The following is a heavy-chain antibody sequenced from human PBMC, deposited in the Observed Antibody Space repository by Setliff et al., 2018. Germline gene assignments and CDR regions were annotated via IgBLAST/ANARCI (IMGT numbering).Heavy chain of an antibody. CDR1: GYTFTSYA. V-gene: IGHV7-4-1*02. J-gene: IGHJ6*02. CDR3: ARSYPIVVVTDYYYGMDV. CDR2: INTNTGNP. Sequence: ASVKVSCKASGYTFTSYAMNWVRQAPGQGLEWMGWINTNTGNPTYAQGFTGRFVFSLDTSVSTAYLQISSLKAEDTAVYYCARSYPIVVVTDYYYGMDVWGQGTTVTVSS. D-gene: IGHD3-22*01.